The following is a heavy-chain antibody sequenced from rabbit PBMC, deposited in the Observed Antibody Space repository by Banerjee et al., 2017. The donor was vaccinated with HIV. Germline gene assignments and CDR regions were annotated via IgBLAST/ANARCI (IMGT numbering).Heavy chain of an antibody. CDR1: GIDFSSNA. D-gene: IGHD4-1*01. Sequence: QEQLVESGGGLVQPEGSLTLTCTASGIDFSSNAICWVRQAPGKGLEWIACINTSSGNTVYASWAKGRFTISKTSSTTVTLQMTSLTVADTATYFCAGDPWSGWNLWGPGTLVTVS. CDR2: INTSSGNT. V-gene: IGHV1S45*01. J-gene: IGHJ4*01. CDR3: AGDPWSGWNL.